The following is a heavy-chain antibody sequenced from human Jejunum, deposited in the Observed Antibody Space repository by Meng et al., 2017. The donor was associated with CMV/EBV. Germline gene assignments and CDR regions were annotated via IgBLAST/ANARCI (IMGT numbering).Heavy chain of an antibody. Sequence: YGMTWVRQAPGKGLEWVAVIWYDGSNKYYADSVKGRFTISRDNSKNTLYLQMNSLRAEDTAVYYCAKDRPPYYYDSSGYHPGFDYWGQGTLVTVSS. V-gene: IGHV3-33*06. CDR2: IWYDGSNK. CDR3: AKDRPPYYYDSSGYHPGFDY. D-gene: IGHD3-22*01. CDR1: YG. J-gene: IGHJ4*02.